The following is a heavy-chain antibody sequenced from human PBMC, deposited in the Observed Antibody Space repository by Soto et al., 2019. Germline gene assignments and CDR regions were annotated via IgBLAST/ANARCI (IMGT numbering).Heavy chain of an antibody. D-gene: IGHD1-26*01. J-gene: IGHJ4*02. CDR1: GFTFSNAW. CDR3: TTTGSGSYYGVSFGY. Sequence: GGSLRLSCAASGFTFSNAWMSWVRQAPGKGLEWVGRIKSKTDGGTTDYAAPVKGRFTISRDDSKNTLYLQMNRLKTEDTAVYYCTTTGSGSYYGVSFGYWGQGSLVTVSA. CDR2: IKSKTDGGTT. V-gene: IGHV3-15*01.